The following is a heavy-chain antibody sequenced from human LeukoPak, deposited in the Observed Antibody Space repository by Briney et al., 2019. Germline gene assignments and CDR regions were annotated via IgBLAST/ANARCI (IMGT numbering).Heavy chain of an antibody. CDR3: ARDYGSIAARREWDY. D-gene: IGHD6-6*01. CDR1: GYTFTSYY. Sequence: ASVKVSCKASGYTFTSYYMHWVRQAPGQGLEWMGIINPSGGSTSYAQKFQGRVTMTRDTSTSTVYMELSSLRSEDTAVYYCARDYGSIAARREWDYWGQGTLVTVSS. V-gene: IGHV1-46*01. J-gene: IGHJ4*02. CDR2: INPSGGST.